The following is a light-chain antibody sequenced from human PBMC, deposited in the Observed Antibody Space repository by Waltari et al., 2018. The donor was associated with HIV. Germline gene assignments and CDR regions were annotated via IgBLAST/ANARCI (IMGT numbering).Light chain of an antibody. Sequence: QSALTQPASGSGSPGQSIPIPCTGTSRHVGGYNYVPWYQQHPGKAPKLMIYEVINRPSGVSNRFSGSKSGNTASLTISGLQAEDEADYYCSSRTSGTSFYVFGSGTRVTV. CDR2: EVI. J-gene: IGLJ1*01. V-gene: IGLV2-14*01. CDR1: SRHVGGYNY. CDR3: SSRTSGTSFYV.